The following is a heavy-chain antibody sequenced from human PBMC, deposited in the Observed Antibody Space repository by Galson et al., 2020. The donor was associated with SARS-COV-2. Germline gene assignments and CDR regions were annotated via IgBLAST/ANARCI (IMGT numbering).Heavy chain of an antibody. CDR3: ARGPQYDSSGYYYVY. Sequence: SETMSHTCAASGGPISSRNWWGRVRQPPGKGLQWNMEIYHSGSTNYNPSLQSRVTISVDKSKNQFSLKLSSVTAADTAVYYCARGPQYDSSGYYYVYLGQGTLVTVSS. J-gene: IGHJ4*02. CDR2: IYHSGST. D-gene: IGHD3-22*01. V-gene: IGHV4-4*02. CDR1: GGPISSRNW.